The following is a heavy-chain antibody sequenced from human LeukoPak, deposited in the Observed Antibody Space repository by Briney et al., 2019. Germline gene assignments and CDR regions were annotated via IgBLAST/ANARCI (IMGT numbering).Heavy chain of an antibody. CDR1: GDSITSTYY. CDR2: ISHSGNT. Sequence: PSETLSLTCNVSGDSITSTYYWGWIRQPPGKGLEWIGSISHSGNTYYNPSLKSRVTISVDTSKNQFSLKLSSVTAADTAVYYCARETNWFDPWGQGTLVTVSS. V-gene: IGHV4-38-2*02. J-gene: IGHJ5*02. CDR3: ARETNWFDP.